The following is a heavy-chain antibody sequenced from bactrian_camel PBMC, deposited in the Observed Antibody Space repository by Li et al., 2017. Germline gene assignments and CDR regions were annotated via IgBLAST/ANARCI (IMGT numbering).Heavy chain of an antibody. D-gene: IGHD1*01. V-gene: IGHV3S53*01. CDR1: EYNISGDTHYC. CDR2: IASDGET. Sequence: HVQLVESGGGSVRAGGSLRLSCVASEYNISGDTHYCMGWFRQAPGKEREGVASIASDGETSYSDSVKGRFTISKDKVEDTVLLQMNSLKPEDTAMYYCAAGVRRDGFAWAADYWGQGTQVTVS. J-gene: IGHJ4*01. CDR3: AAGVRRDGFAWAADY.